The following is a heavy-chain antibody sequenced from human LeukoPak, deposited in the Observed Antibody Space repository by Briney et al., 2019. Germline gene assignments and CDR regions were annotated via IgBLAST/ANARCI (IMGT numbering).Heavy chain of an antibody. D-gene: IGHD6-19*01. CDR2: INPNSGGT. Sequence: ASVKVSCKASGYTFTGYYMHWVRQAPGQGLEWMGRINPNSGGTNYAQKFQGRVTMTRDTSISTAYMELSRLRSDDTAVYYCARAVAVAGIADAFDIWGQGTMVTVSS. V-gene: IGHV1-2*06. CDR3: ARAVAVAGIADAFDI. CDR1: GYTFTGYY. J-gene: IGHJ3*02.